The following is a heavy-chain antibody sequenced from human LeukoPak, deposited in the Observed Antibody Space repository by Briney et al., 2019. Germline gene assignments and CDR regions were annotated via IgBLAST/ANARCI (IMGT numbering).Heavy chain of an antibody. D-gene: IGHD2-2*01. CDR2: ISSSSSYI. Sequence: GGSLRLSCAASGFTFSSYSMNWVRQAPGKGLEWVSSISSSSSYIYYADSVKGRFTISRDNAKNSLYLQMNSLRAEDTAVYYCARDGDIVVVPAAFEGYLDYWGQGTLVTVSS. CDR1: GFTFSSYS. J-gene: IGHJ4*02. V-gene: IGHV3-21*01. CDR3: ARDGDIVVVPAAFEGYLDY.